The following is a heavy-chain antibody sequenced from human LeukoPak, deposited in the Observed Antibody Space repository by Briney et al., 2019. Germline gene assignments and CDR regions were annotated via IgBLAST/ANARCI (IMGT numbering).Heavy chain of an antibody. J-gene: IGHJ4*02. V-gene: IGHV4-59*01. CDR2: ISYSGST. CDR3: ARDFGPSRGFDY. CDR1: GGSISTYY. Sequence: PSETLSLTCTVSGGSISTYYWTWIRQPPGKGLDWIGYISYSGSTYYNPSLKSRVTISVDTSKNQFSLKLSSVTAADTAVYYCARDFGPSRGFDYWGQGTLVTVSS. D-gene: IGHD3-10*01.